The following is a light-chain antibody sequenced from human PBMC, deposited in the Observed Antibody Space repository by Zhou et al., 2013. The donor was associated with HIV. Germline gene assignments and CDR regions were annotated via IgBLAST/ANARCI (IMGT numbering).Light chain of an antibody. CDR3: QRYNSAPPWT. CDR1: QNINNY. CDR2: AAS. J-gene: IGKJ1*01. V-gene: IGKV1-27*01. Sequence: DIQMTQSPSSLSASVGDRVTITCRASQNINNYLAWYQQKPGKVPKLLIYAASSLQSGVPSRFSGSGSGTDFTLTISSLQPEDVATYYCQRYNSAPPWTFGQGTKVEIK.